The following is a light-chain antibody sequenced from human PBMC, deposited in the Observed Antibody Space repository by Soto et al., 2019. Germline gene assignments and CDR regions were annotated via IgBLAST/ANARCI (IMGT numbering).Light chain of an antibody. J-gene: IGKJ1*01. CDR1: QTISSW. Sequence: DMQMIQSPSTLSGSVGDRVTITCRASQTISSWLAWYQQKPGKAPKLLIYKASTLKSGVPSRFSGSGSGTEFTLTISSLQPDDFATYYCQHYNSYSEAFGQGTKVDI. CDR3: QHYNSYSEA. CDR2: KAS. V-gene: IGKV1-5*03.